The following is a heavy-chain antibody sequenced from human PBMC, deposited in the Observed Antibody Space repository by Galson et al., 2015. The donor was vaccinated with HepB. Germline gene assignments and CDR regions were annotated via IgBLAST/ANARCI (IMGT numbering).Heavy chain of an antibody. V-gene: IGHV3-23*01. J-gene: IGHJ4*02. CDR3: ARRLLSSFAS. D-gene: IGHD2/OR15-2a*01. CDR2: IGGSGTST. Sequence: SLRLSCAASGFTFSSYAMSWVRQAPGKGLEWVASIGGSGTSTYYADSVRGRFTISRDNSKSTLFLQIDSLRVGDTAVYYCARRLLSSFASWGPGTLVTVSS. CDR1: GFTFSSYA.